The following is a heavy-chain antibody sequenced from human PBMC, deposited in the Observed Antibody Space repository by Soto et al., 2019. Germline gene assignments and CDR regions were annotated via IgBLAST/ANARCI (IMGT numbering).Heavy chain of an antibody. CDR1: GFSLSTSGVG. V-gene: IGHV2-5*02. CDR3: AHSLYDYVWGTNWFDP. CDR2: IYWDDDK. J-gene: IGHJ5*02. D-gene: IGHD3-16*01. Sequence: QITLKESGPTLVKPTQTLTLTCTFSGFSLSTSGVGVGWIRQPPGKALEWLALIYWDDDKRYSPSLKSRLTIHKGPSQNQVVLTMTNMDPVDTATYYCAHSLYDYVWGTNWFDPWGQGTLVTVSS.